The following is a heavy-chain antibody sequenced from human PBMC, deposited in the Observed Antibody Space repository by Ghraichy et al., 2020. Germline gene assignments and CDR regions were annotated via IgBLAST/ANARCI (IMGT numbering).Heavy chain of an antibody. CDR1: GFTFSHYA. Sequence: GESLNISCAASGFTFSHYAMIWVRQAPGKGPEWVALISYDGSHILYADSVKGRFTVSRDNSKSMMYLQLNTLRTEDTAVYYCAREPNGIRTAGPGGYWGQGTLVTVSS. CDR2: ISYDGSHI. D-gene: IGHD3-10*01. CDR3: AREPNGIRTAGPGGY. V-gene: IGHV3-30-3*01. J-gene: IGHJ4*02.